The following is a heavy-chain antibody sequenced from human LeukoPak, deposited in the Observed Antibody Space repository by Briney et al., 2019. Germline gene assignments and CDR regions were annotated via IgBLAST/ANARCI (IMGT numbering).Heavy chain of an antibody. Sequence: PSETLSLTCTVSGGSISSGDYYWSWIRQPPGKGLEWIGYIYYSGSTYYNPSLKSRVTISVDKSKNQFSLKLSSVTAADTAVYYCARDLGSYDSSGYYRRFDYWGQGTLVTVSS. CDR3: ARDLGSYDSSGYYRRFDY. CDR2: IYYSGST. D-gene: IGHD3-22*01. J-gene: IGHJ4*02. V-gene: IGHV4-30-4*01. CDR1: GGSISSGDYY.